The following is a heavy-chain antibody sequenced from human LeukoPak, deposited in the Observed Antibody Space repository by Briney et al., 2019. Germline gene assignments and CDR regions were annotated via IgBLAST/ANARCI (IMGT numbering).Heavy chain of an antibody. Sequence: APVKVSCKASGYTFTSYGISWVRQAPGQRLEWMGWINAGNGNTKYSQKFQGRVTITRDTSASTAYMELSSLRSEDTAVYYCARGGHDYGDYWGQGTLVTVSS. CDR3: ARGGHDYGDY. J-gene: IGHJ4*02. V-gene: IGHV1-3*01. CDR2: INAGNGNT. CDR1: GYTFTSYG.